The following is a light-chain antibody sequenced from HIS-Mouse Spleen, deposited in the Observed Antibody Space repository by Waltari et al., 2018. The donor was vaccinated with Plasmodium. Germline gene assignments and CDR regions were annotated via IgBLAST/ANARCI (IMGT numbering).Light chain of an antibody. V-gene: IGLV3-1*01. CDR3: QAWDSSTVV. CDR1: KWGDKY. CDR2: QDI. J-gene: IGLJ2*01. Sequence: YELTQPPSVSVSPGQTASITCSGDKWGDKYACWYQQKPGQSPVLVIYQDIKRPSGIPERFSGSNSGNTATLTISGTQAMDEADYYCQAWDSSTVVFGGGTKLTVL.